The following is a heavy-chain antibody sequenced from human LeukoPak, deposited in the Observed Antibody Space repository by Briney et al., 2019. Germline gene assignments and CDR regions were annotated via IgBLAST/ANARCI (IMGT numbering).Heavy chain of an antibody. D-gene: IGHD5-12*01. Sequence: SETLSLTCTVSGGSISSYYWSWIRQPPGRGLEWVGYIYTSGSTTYNPSLKSRVAISIDTSKNQFSLRLSSVTAADTAVYYCARRATMLAGGYFDYWGQGTLVSVSS. CDR3: ARRATMLAGGYFDY. J-gene: IGHJ4*02. CDR2: IYTSGST. CDR1: GGSISSYY. V-gene: IGHV4-4*09.